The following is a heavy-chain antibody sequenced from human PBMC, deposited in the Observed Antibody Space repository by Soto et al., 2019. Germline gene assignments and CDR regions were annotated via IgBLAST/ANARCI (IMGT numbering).Heavy chain of an antibody. V-gene: IGHV4-39*01. D-gene: IGHD2-21*01. CDR3: ARQPTTGDTDLWFDP. Sequence: SETLSLTCSVSGGSISTSRSYWAWIRQPPGKGLEWLANIFYSGSTLYNPSLASRVSVSVDTSKNEFSLKLRSVTAADTAVYYCARQPTTGDTDLWFDPWGQGTLVTVSS. J-gene: IGHJ5*02. CDR1: GGSISTSRSY. CDR2: IFYSGST.